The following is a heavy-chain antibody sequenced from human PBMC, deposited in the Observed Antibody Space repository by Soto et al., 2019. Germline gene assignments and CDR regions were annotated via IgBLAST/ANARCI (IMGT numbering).Heavy chain of an antibody. Sequence: SETLSLTCTVSGGSISSYYWSWIRQPPGKGLEWIGYIYYSGSTNYNPSLKSRVTISVDTSKNQFSLKLSSVTAADTAMYYCARGGGYCSGGSCYGWFDPWGQGTLVTVSS. V-gene: IGHV4-59*01. CDR2: IYYSGST. D-gene: IGHD2-15*01. CDR3: ARGGGYCSGGSCYGWFDP. CDR1: GGSISSYY. J-gene: IGHJ5*02.